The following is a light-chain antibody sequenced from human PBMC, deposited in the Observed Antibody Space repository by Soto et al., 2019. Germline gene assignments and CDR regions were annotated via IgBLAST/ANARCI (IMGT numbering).Light chain of an antibody. CDR2: DVT. CDR1: LSDVGGQNS. Sequence: QSALTQPPSASGSPGQSVTISCTGTLSDVGGQNSVSWYRQDPGKAPQLIVYDVTQRPSGVPDRFSGSRSGSTASLTVSGLQAEDEANYYCTAFSANRVYLFGPGTKLTVL. J-gene: IGLJ1*01. V-gene: IGLV2-8*01. CDR3: TAFSANRVYL.